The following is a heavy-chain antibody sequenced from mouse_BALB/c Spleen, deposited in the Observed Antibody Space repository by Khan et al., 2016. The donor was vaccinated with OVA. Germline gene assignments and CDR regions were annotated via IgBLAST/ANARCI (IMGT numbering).Heavy chain of an antibody. Sequence: QIQLVQSGPELKKPGETVKISCKASGYTSTNYGMNWVKQAPGKGLKWMGWINTYTGEPTYADDFKGRFAFSLETSANTAYLQINNLQNEDPATFVCARKNYSYDRYFDVWGAGTTVTVSS. J-gene: IGHJ1*01. CDR3: ARKNYSYDRYFDV. CDR1: GYTSTNYG. CDR2: INTYTGEP. V-gene: IGHV9-3-1*01. D-gene: IGHD2-12*01.